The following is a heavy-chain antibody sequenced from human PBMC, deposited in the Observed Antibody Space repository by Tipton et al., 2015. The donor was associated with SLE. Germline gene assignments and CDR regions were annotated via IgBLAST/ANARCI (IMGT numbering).Heavy chain of an antibody. CDR2: IYYSGST. CDR1: GVSIRNYY. CDR3: ARRKRIGAAFDI. Sequence: LRLSCTVAGVSIRNYYWTWIRQPPGKGLEWIGSIYYSGSTYYNPSLKSRVTISVDTSKNQFSLRLSSVTAADAAVYYCARRKRIGAAFDIWGQGRMVSVSS. J-gene: IGHJ3*02. D-gene: IGHD3-10*01. V-gene: IGHV4-59*12.